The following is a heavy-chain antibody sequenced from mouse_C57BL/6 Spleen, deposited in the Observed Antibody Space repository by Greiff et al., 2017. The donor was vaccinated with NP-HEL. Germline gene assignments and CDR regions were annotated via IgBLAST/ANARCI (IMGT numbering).Heavy chain of an antibody. V-gene: IGHV3-6*01. Sequence: EVKLQESGPSLVKPSQSLSLTCSVTGYSITSGYYWNWIRQFPGNKLEWMGYISYDGSNNYNPSLKNRISITRDTSKNQFFLKLNSVTTEDTATYYCARGGGLPLDYWGQGTTLTVSS. D-gene: IGHD2-2*01. CDR1: GYSITSGYY. CDR2: ISYDGSN. J-gene: IGHJ2*01. CDR3: ARGGGLPLDY.